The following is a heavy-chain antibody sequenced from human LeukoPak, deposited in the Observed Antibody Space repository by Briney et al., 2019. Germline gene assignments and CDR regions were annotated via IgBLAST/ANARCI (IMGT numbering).Heavy chain of an antibody. D-gene: IGHD3-22*01. V-gene: IGHV3-30*18. J-gene: IGHJ4*02. CDR2: ISYDGSNK. CDR3: GKDLHMYAAYYYDSSGYPLDY. Sequence: GGSLRLSCAASGFTFSSYDMDWVRQAPGKGLEWVAVISYDGSNKHYADSVKGRFTISRDTSKNTLYLQMHSLRPEDTAVYYCGKDLHMYAAYYYDSSGYPLDYWGQGTLVTVSS. CDR1: GFTFSSYD.